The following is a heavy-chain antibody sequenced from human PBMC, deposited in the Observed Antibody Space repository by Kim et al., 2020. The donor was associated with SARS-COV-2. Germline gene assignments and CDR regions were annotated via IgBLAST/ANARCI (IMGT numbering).Heavy chain of an antibody. CDR2: IYSGGST. V-gene: IGHV3-66*01. Sequence: IYSGGSTYYADSVKGRFTISRDNSKNTLYLQMSSLRAEDTAVYYCAREGSWGQGTLVTVSS. CDR3: AREGS. J-gene: IGHJ4*02.